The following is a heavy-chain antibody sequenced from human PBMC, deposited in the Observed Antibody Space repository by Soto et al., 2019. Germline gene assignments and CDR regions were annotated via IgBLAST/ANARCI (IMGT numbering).Heavy chain of an antibody. J-gene: IGHJ4*02. V-gene: IGHV3-23*01. CDR2: ISGSGGTT. Sequence: EVQLLESGGGLVQPGRSLRLSCAASGFTFSSYAMSWVRQAPGKGLEWVSDISGSGGTTYYADSVKGRFTISRDNSKNTLFLQMNSLRAEDTAVYYCAKFFVETGGSSGWPWSFHYWGQGTLVTVSS. CDR1: GFTFSSYA. D-gene: IGHD6-25*01. CDR3: AKFFVETGGSSGWPWSFHY.